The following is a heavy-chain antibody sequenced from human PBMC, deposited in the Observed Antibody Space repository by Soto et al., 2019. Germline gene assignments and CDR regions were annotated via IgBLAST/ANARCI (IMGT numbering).Heavy chain of an antibody. J-gene: IGHJ5*02. CDR2: ISGSGGST. CDR1: GFTFSSYA. CDR3: AKGVRTYYDSAEGWFDP. Sequence: EVQLLESGGGLVQPGGSLRLSCAASGFTFSSYAMNWVRQAPGKWPEWVSGISGSGGSTYYSDSVKGRFTISRDNSKNTLYLQMNSLTAEDTAVYYCAKGVRTYYDSAEGWFDPWGQGTLVTVSS. D-gene: IGHD3-22*01. V-gene: IGHV3-23*01.